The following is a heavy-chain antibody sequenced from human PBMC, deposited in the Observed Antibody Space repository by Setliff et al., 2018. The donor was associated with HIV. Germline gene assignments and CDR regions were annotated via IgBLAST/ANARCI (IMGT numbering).Heavy chain of an antibody. CDR3: AKIRIIGASRVDFDY. CDR1: GFAFVSYA. J-gene: IGHJ4*02. D-gene: IGHD2-15*01. V-gene: IGHV3-33*06. Sequence: LSLSCAASGFAFVSYAMHWVRQAPGKGLDWVATIWYDGRNKHYADSVKGRFTISRDNSKNTLYLQMNSLRAEDTAVFYCAKIRIIGASRVDFDYWGQGTLVTVSS. CDR2: IWYDGRNK.